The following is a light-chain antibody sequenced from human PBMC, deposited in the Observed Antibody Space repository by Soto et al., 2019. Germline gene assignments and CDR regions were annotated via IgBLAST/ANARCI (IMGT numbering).Light chain of an antibody. J-gene: IGLJ3*02. CDR3: GSYTSATPWV. V-gene: IGLV2-14*03. CDR1: SSDIGRYDY. CDR2: RVI. Sequence: QSALTQPASVSGSPGQSITISCTGTSSDIGRYDYVSWYQQFPGKAPKLMIYRVINRPSGVSDRFSGSKSGNSASLSISGLQPEDEASYFCGSYTSATPWVFGGGTKVTVL.